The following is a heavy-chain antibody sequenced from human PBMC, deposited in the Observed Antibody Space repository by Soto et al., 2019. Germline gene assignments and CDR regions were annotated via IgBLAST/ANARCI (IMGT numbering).Heavy chain of an antibody. CDR2: IWYDGSNK. CDR1: GFTFSSYG. CDR3: ARDEAGAVDY. D-gene: IGHD6-13*01. V-gene: IGHV3-33*01. J-gene: IGHJ4*02. Sequence: QVQLVESGGGVVQPGRSLRLSCAASGFTFSSYGMHWVRQAPGKGLEWVAVIWYDGSNKYYADSVKGRFTISRDNSKNTLYLQMNSLGAEDTAVFYCARDEAGAVDYWGQGTLVTVSS.